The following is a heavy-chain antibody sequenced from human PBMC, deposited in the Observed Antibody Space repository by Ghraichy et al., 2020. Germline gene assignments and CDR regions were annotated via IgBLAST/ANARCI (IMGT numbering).Heavy chain of an antibody. D-gene: IGHD2-15*01. Sequence: SETLSLTRAVYGGSFSGYYWSWIRQPPGKGLEWIGEINHSGSTNYNPSLKSRVTISVDTSKNQFSLKLSSVTAADTAVYYCARRKKTRYCSGGSCQNYYFDYWGQGTLVTVSS. CDR3: ARRKKTRYCSGGSCQNYYFDY. V-gene: IGHV4-34*01. CDR1: GGSFSGYY. J-gene: IGHJ4*02. CDR2: INHSGST.